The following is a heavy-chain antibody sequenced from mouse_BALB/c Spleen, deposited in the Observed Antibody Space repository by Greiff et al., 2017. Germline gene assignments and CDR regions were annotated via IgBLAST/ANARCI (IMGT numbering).Heavy chain of an antibody. CDR3: ARGQAYYRYDGYAMDY. V-gene: IGHV2-6-7*01. J-gene: IGHJ4*01. D-gene: IGHD2-14*01. CDR2: IWGDGST. CDR1: GFSLTGYG. Sequence: VHLVESGPGLVAPSQSLSITCTVSGFSLTGYGVNWVRQPPGKGLEWLGMIWGDGSTDYNSALKSRLSISKDNSKSQVFLKMNSLQTDDTARYYCARGQAYYRYDGYAMDYWGQGTSVTVSS.